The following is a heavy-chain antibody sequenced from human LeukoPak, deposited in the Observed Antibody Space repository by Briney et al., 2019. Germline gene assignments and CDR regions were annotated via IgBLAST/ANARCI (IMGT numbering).Heavy chain of an antibody. J-gene: IGHJ2*01. CDR2: IWYDGSNK. CDR3: AREVENLWYFDL. D-gene: IGHD1-1*01. CDR1: GFTFSSYG. V-gene: IGHV3-33*01. Sequence: GGSLRLSCAASGFTFSSYGMHWVRQAPGKGLEWVAVIWYDGSNKYYADSVKGRFTISRDNSKNTLYLQMNSLRAEDTAVYYCAREVENLWYFDLWGRGTLVTVSS.